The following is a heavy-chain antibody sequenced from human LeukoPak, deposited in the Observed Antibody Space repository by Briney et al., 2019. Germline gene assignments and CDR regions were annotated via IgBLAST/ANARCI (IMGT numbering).Heavy chain of an antibody. V-gene: IGHV1-46*01. CDR1: GYTFTSYY. CDR3: ARVDRGYDFWSGYYVDV. CDR2: INPSGGST. J-gene: IGHJ6*03. Sequence: ASVKVSCKASGYTFTSYYMHWVRQAPGQGLEWMGIINPSGGSTSYAQKFQGRVTMTRDTSTSTVYMELSSLRSEDTAVYYCARVDRGYDFWSGYYVDVWGKGTTVTVSS. D-gene: IGHD3-3*01.